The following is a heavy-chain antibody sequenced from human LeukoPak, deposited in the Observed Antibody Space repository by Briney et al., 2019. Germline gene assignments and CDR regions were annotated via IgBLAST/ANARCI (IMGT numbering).Heavy chain of an antibody. Sequence: NSSETLSLTCAVYGGSFSGYYWSWIRQPPGKGLEWIGEINHSGSTNYNPSLKSRVTISVDTSKNQFSLKLSSVTAADTAVYYCARDRSYGFFDYWGQGTLVTVSS. CDR1: GGSFSGYY. V-gene: IGHV4-34*01. CDR3: ARDRSYGFFDY. D-gene: IGHD5-18*01. CDR2: INHSGST. J-gene: IGHJ4*02.